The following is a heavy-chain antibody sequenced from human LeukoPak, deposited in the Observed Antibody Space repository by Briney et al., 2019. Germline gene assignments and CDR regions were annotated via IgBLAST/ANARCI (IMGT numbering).Heavy chain of an antibody. V-gene: IGHV6-1*01. CDR3: ARESWRAFDY. Sequence: SQTLSLTCAISGDTVSSNSVAWNWIRQSPSRGLEWLGRTYYRSKWYNEYAVSVESRITVNPDTSKNQFSLQLNSVTPEDTAVYYCARESWRAFDYWGQGNLVTVSS. CDR1: GDTVSSNSVA. CDR2: TYYRSKWYN. D-gene: IGHD3-3*01. J-gene: IGHJ4*02.